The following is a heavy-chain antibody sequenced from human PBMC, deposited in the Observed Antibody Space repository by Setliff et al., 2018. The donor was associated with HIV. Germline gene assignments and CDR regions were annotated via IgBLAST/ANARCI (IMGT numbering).Heavy chain of an antibody. CDR2: LNAGKGDT. CDR3: ARGALLAVFDFDH. Sequence: GASVKVSCKAFGYTFTTYSLHWVRQAPGRSLEWMGWLNAGKGDTKFSQEFQGRITINWDTSASTAYLELRSLRSEDTAVYYCARGALLAVFDFDHWGQGTMVTVSS. J-gene: IGHJ4*02. V-gene: IGHV1-3*03. D-gene: IGHD2-8*02. CDR1: GYTFTTYS.